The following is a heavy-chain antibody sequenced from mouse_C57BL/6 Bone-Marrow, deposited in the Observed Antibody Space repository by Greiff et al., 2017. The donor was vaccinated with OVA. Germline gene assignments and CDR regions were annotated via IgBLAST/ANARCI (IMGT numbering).Heavy chain of an antibody. Sequence: VQLQQSGAELARPGASVKLSCKASGYTFTSYGISWVKQRTGQGLEWIGEIYPRSGNTYYNEKFKGKATLTADKSSSTAYMELRSLTSEDSAVYFCRTTRVDYWGQGTTLTVSS. CDR1: GYTFTSYG. D-gene: IGHD1-1*01. CDR3: RTTRVDY. CDR2: IYPRSGNT. J-gene: IGHJ2*01. V-gene: IGHV1-81*01.